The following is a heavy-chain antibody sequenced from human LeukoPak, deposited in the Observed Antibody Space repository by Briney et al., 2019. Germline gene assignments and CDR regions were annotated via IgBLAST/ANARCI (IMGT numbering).Heavy chain of an antibody. CDR1: GGSFSGYY. CDR3: ARVFGSGSYYRKRNWFDP. J-gene: IGHJ5*02. Sequence: SETLSLTCAVYGGSFSGYYWSWIRQPPGKGLEWIGEINHSGSTNYNPSLKSRATISVDTSKNQFSLKLSSVTAADTAVYYCARVFGSGSYYRKRNWFDPWGQGTLVTVSS. D-gene: IGHD1-26*01. V-gene: IGHV4-34*01. CDR2: INHSGST.